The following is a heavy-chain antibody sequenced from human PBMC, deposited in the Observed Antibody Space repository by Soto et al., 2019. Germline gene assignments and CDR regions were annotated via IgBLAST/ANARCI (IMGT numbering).Heavy chain of an antibody. Sequence: ASVKVSCKASGYTLSAYYIHWVRQAPGKGLEWMGGFDPEDGETIYAQKFQGRVTMTEDTSTDTAYMELSSPRSEDTAVYYCAIGRGYQDYWGQGTLVTVSS. CDR3: AIGRGYQDY. CDR1: GYTLSAYY. D-gene: IGHD3-22*01. V-gene: IGHV1-24*01. J-gene: IGHJ4*02. CDR2: FDPEDGET.